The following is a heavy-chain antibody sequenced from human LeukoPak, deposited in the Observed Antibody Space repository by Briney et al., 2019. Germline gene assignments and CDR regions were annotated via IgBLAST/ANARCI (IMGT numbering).Heavy chain of an antibody. CDR1: GYTFTSYA. CDR3: AINYGSGFPNAFDI. D-gene: IGHD3-10*01. CDR2: ISAYNGNT. V-gene: IGHV1-18*01. Sequence: ASVKVSCKASGYTFTSYAISWVRQAPGQGLEWMGWISAYNGNTNYAQKLQGRVTMTTDTSTSTAYMELRSLRSDDTAVYYCAINYGSGFPNAFDIWGQGTMVTVSS. J-gene: IGHJ3*02.